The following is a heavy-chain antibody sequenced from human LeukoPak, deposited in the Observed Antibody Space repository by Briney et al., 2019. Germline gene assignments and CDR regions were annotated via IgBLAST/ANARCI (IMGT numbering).Heavy chain of an antibody. V-gene: IGHV4-34*01. J-gene: IGHJ6*03. CDR1: GGSFN. CDR3: AAAGYYYYMDV. Sequence: SETLSLTCAVYGGSFNWIRQPPGKDLEWIGELNHSGSTNYNPSLKSRVTISVDTSKNQFSLKLSSVTAADAAVYYCAAAGYYYYMDVWGKGTTVTISS. D-gene: IGHD6-13*01. CDR2: LNHSGST.